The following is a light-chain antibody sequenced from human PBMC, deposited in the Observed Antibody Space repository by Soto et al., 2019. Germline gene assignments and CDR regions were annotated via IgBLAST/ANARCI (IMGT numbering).Light chain of an antibody. J-gene: IGKJ4*01. CDR2: AAS. Sequence: AIQMTQSQSSLSASVGDRVTITCRASQGIRNDLGWYQQKPGKAPNLLIYAASHLQSGVPSRFSGSGSGTDFTLTISSLQPEDFATYYCLQDYNYPLTFGGGTKVEIK. CDR1: QGIRND. V-gene: IGKV1-6*01. CDR3: LQDYNYPLT.